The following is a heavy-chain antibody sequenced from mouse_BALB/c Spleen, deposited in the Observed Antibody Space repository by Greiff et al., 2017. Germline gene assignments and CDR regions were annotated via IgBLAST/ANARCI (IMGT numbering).Heavy chain of an antibody. Sequence: DVQLQESGPGLVKPSQSLSLTCTVTGYSITSDYAWNWIRQFPGNKLEWMGYISYSGSTSYNPSLKSRISITRDTSKNQFFLQLNSVTTEDTATYYCAGRRPPAYYAMDYWGQGTSVTVSS. J-gene: IGHJ4*01. V-gene: IGHV3-2*02. CDR2: ISYSGST. CDR3: AGRRPPAYYAMDY. CDR1: GYSITSDYA.